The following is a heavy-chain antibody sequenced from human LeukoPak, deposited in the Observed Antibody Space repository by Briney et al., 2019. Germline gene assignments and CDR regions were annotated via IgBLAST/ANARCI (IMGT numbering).Heavy chain of an antibody. CDR3: AREGYQRLSGWTRYFDY. CDR2: IYYSGST. V-gene: IGHV4-61*02. CDR1: GGSISSGSYY. D-gene: IGHD2-2*01. J-gene: IGHJ4*02. Sequence: PSQTLSLTCTVSGGSISSGSYYWSWIRQPAGTGLEWIGSIYYSGSTYYNPSLKSRVTISVDTSKNQFSLKLSSVTAADTAVYYCAREGYQRLSGWTRYFDYWGQGTLVTVSS.